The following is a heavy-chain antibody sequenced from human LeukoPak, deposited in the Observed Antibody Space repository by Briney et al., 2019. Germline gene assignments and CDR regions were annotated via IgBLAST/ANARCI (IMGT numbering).Heavy chain of an antibody. V-gene: IGHV1-2*02. J-gene: IGHJ4*02. CDR1: GYTFTDYY. D-gene: IGHD2-15*01. Sequence: ASVKVSCTASGYTFTDYYIHWVRQAPGQGLEWMGWISPNSGGTHYAQKSQGGVTMTRDTSVSTAYVELSRLRSEDTAVYYGAREGCSGGTCYSDYWGQGTLVTVSS. CDR2: ISPNSGGT. CDR3: AREGCSGGTCYSDY.